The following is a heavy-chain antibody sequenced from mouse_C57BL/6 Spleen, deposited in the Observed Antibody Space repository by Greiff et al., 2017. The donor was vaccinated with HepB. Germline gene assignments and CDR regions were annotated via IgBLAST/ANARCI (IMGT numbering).Heavy chain of an antibody. V-gene: IGHV1-52*01. J-gene: IGHJ1*03. CDR2: IDPSDSET. Sequence: QVQLKQPGAELVRPGSSVKLSCKASGYTFTSYWMHWVKQRPIQGLEWIGNIDPSDSETHYNQKFKDKATLTVDKSSSTAYMQLSSLTSEDSAVYYCARSLGYPYWYFDVWGTGTTVTVSS. D-gene: IGHD2-14*01. CDR3: ARSLGYPYWYFDV. CDR1: GYTFTSYW.